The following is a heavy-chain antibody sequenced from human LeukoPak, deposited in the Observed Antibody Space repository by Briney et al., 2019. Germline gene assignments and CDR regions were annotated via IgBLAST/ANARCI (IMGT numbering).Heavy chain of an antibody. CDR3: AREAPAGVAAAGRGWFDP. Sequence: QPGGSLRLSCAASGFTFSSYGMHWVRQAPGKGLEWVAVIWYDGSNKYYADSVKGRFTISRDNSKNTLYLQMNSPRAEDTAVYYCAREAPAGVAAAGRGWFDPWGQGTLVTVSS. D-gene: IGHD6-13*01. CDR1: GFTFSSYG. V-gene: IGHV3-33*01. J-gene: IGHJ5*02. CDR2: IWYDGSNK.